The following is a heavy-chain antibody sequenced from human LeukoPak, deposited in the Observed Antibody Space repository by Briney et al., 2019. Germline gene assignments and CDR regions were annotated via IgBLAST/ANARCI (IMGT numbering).Heavy chain of an antibody. D-gene: IGHD5-18*01. J-gene: IGHJ3*02. CDR2: IYTSGST. V-gene: IGHV4-61*02. Sequence: SETLSLTCTVSGGSISSGSYYWSWIRQPAGKGLEWIGRIYTSGSTNYNPSLKSRVTISVDTSKNQFSLKLSSVTAADTAVYYCAREYSYGYWNAFDIWGQGTMVTVSS. CDR1: GGSISSGSYY. CDR3: AREYSYGYWNAFDI.